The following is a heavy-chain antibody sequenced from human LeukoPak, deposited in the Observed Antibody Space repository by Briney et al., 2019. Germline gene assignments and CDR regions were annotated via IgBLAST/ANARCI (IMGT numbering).Heavy chain of an antibody. V-gene: IGHV4-39*02. CDR2: IYYSGST. D-gene: IGHD3-10*01. CDR1: GGSVSSSSYY. CDR3: ARLTKNDSGSFRFGKKKRGYMDV. J-gene: IGHJ6*03. Sequence: SETLSLTCSVSGGSVSSSSYYWVWIRQPPGKGLEWIGNIYYSGSTYYNPSLKSRVTISIDTSKNHFSLKLSSVTAADTAVYYCARLTKNDSGSFRFGKKKRGYMDVWGKGTAVTISS.